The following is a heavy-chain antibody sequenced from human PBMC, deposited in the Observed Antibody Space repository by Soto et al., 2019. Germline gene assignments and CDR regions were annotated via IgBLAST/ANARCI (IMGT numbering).Heavy chain of an antibody. V-gene: IGHV3-30*18. CDR2: ISYDGSNK. J-gene: IGHJ4*02. CDR1: GFTFSSYG. D-gene: IGHD3-22*01. Sequence: GGSLRLSCAASGFTFSSYGMHWVRQAPGKGLEWVAVISYDGSNKYYADSVKGRFTISRDNSKNTLYLQMNSLRAEDTAVYYCAKSAGGYDSSGYYHYFDYWGQGTLVTVSS. CDR3: AKSAGGYDSSGYYHYFDY.